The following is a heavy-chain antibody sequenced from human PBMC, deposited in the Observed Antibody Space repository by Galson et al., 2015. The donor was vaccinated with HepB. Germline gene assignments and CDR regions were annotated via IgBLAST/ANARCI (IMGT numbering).Heavy chain of an antibody. CDR2: TYYRSKWYS. D-gene: IGHD6-19*01. CDR3: GRVAGTIYYYGMDV. J-gene: IGHJ6*02. Sequence: CAISGDSVSSNSAAWNWIRRSPSRGLEWQGRTYYRSKWYSYYAVSVRSRVTINPDTSKNQFSLQLKSVTPEDTAVYYCGRVAGTIYYYGMDVWGQGTTVTVSS. V-gene: IGHV6-1*01. CDR1: GDSVSSNSAA.